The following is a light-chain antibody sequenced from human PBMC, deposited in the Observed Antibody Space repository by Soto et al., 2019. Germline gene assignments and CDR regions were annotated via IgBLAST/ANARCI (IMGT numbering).Light chain of an antibody. CDR3: QQRSNWPIT. CDR1: QSVRSN. Sequence: ELVMTQSPATLSVSPGERVTLSCRASQSVRSNLAWYQQKPGQSPRLLIYGASTRATGIPARFSGSGSGTEFTLTISSLEPEDFAVYYCQQRSNWPITFGQGTRLEIK. V-gene: IGKV3-15*01. J-gene: IGKJ5*01. CDR2: GAS.